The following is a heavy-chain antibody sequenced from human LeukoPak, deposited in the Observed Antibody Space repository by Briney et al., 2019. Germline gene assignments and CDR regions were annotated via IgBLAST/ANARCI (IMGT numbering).Heavy chain of an antibody. D-gene: IGHD4-17*01. Sequence: PGGSLRLSCAASGFSFNSHGMHWVRQAPGKGLEWVTIISYDGSNKYYADSVKGRFTISRDNSKNTLYLQMNSLRAEDTAVYYCAKKFTGTTVISGDYFDYWGQGTLVTVSS. J-gene: IGHJ4*02. CDR2: ISYDGSNK. CDR3: AKKFTGTTVISGDYFDY. V-gene: IGHV3-30*18. CDR1: GFSFNSHG.